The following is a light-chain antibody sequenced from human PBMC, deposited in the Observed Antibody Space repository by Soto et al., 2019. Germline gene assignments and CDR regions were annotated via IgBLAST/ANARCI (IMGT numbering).Light chain of an antibody. CDR1: QSVSSSY. Sequence: ESVLTQSPGTLSLSPGERATLSCRASQSVSSSYLAWYQQKPGQAPRLLIYGASSRATGIPDRFSGSGSGTDFTLTISRLEPEDFAVYYCQQYGSSFHNFGQGTKLEIK. CDR2: GAS. CDR3: QQYGSSFHN. J-gene: IGKJ2*01. V-gene: IGKV3-20*01.